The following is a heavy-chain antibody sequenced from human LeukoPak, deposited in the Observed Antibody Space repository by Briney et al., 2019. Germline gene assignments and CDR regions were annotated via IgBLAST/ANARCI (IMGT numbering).Heavy chain of an antibody. V-gene: IGHV3-48*03. D-gene: IGHD5-12*01. J-gene: IGHJ4*02. CDR3: ATLTVATSFDY. CDR1: GFSFSVYE. CDR2: ICSSGTTI. Sequence: GGSLRLSCAASGFSFSVYEMHWVRQAPGKGLEWISDICSSGTTIYYADSVKGRFTISRDNAKNSLYLQMNSLRAEDTAVYYCATLTVATSFDYWGQGTLVTVSS.